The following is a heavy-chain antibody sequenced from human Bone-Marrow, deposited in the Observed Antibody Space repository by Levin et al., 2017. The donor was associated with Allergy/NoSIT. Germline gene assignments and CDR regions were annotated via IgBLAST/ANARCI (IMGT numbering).Heavy chain of an antibody. V-gene: IGHV4-59*01. CDR1: GGSTSSYY. D-gene: IGHD6-19*01. J-gene: IGHJ4*02. CDR2: IYYSGST. CDR3: ARSPYSSGGPYFDY. Sequence: SETLSLTCSVSGGSTSSYYWSWIRQPPGKGLEWIGYIYYSGSTNYNPSLKSRVTISVDTSKNQFSLKLSSVTAADTAVYYCARSPYSSGGPYFDYWGQGTLVTVSS.